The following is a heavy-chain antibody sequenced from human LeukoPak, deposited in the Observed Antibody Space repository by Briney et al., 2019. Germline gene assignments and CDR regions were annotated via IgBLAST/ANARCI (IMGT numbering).Heavy chain of an antibody. D-gene: IGHD3-22*01. CDR1: GYTFTSYD. CDR3: ARGRWSSGYYIGAAFDI. V-gene: IGHV1-8*01. Sequence: GASVKVSCKASGYTFTSYDINWVRQATGQGLEWMGWMNPNSGNTGYAQKFQGRVTMTRNTSISTAYKELSSLRSEDTAVYYCARGRWSSGYYIGAAFDIWGQGTMVTVSS. J-gene: IGHJ3*02. CDR2: MNPNSGNT.